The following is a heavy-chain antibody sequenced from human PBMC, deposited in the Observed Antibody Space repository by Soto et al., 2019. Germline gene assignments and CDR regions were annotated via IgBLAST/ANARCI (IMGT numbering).Heavy chain of an antibody. CDR1: GGSISSYY. V-gene: IGHV4-59*01. CDR2: IYYSGST. CDR3: AGNVDTAMVTDY. Sequence: LSLTCTVSGGSISSYYWSWIRQPPGKGLEWIGYIYYSGSTNYNPSLKSRVTISVDTSKNQFSLKLSSVTAADTAVYYCAGNVDTAMVTDYWGQGTLVTVSS. J-gene: IGHJ4*02. D-gene: IGHD5-18*01.